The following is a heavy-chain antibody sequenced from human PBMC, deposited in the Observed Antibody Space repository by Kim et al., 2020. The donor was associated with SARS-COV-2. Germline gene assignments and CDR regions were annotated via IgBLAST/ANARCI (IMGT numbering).Heavy chain of an antibody. Sequence: SETLSLTCAVYGGSFRGYYWSWIRQPPGKGLEWIGEINHSGSTNYNPSLKSRVTISVDTSKNQFSLKLSSVTAADTAVYYCARGYSGSYYGEWFDPWGQG. CDR3: ARGYSGSYYGEWFDP. CDR2: INHSGST. CDR1: GGSFRGYY. J-gene: IGHJ5*02. V-gene: IGHV4-34*01. D-gene: IGHD1-26*01.